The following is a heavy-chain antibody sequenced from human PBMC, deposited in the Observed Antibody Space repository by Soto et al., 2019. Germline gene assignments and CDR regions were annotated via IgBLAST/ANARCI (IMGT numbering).Heavy chain of an antibody. CDR1: GGTFSRFA. J-gene: IGHJ4*02. V-gene: IGHV1-69*01. CDR2: ITPIFGTA. Sequence: QVQLVQSGAEVKKPESSVKVSCKASGGTFSRFAISWVRQAPGQGLEWMGGITPIFGTANYAKNFQGRLSITADEPTSTVYMDLRSLRYEDTAVYYCARQFHFDRSGCYYAYWGQGTLVSVSS. CDR3: ARQFHFDRSGCYYAY. D-gene: IGHD3-22*01.